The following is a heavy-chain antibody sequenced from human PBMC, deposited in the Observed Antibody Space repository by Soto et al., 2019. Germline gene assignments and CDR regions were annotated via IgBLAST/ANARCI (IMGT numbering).Heavy chain of an antibody. D-gene: IGHD3-3*01. CDR3: ARDSATYYDFWSGLYYGMDV. CDR2: IYCSGST. V-gene: IGHV4-30-4*01. CDR1: GGSISSGDYY. Sequence: SETLSLTCTVSGGSISSGDYYWSWIRQPPGKGLEWIGYIYCSGSTYYNPSLKSRVTISVDTSKNQFSLKLSSVTAADTAVYYCARDSATYYDFWSGLYYGMDVWGQGTTVTVSS. J-gene: IGHJ6*02.